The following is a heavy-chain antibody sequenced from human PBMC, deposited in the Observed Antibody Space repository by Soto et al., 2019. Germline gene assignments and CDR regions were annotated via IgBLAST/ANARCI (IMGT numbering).Heavy chain of an antibody. Sequence: SGPTLVNPTQTLTLTCTFSGFSLSTSGVGVGWIRQPPGKALEWLALIYWDDDKRYSPSLKSRLTITKDTSKNQVVRTITNMDPVDTATYYCAHRRAYSGSYYQIFDSWGQGTLVPVSS. CDR2: IYWDDDK. D-gene: IGHD1-26*01. J-gene: IGHJ4*02. CDR1: GFSLSTSGVG. CDR3: AHRRAYSGSYYQIFDS. V-gene: IGHV2-5*02.